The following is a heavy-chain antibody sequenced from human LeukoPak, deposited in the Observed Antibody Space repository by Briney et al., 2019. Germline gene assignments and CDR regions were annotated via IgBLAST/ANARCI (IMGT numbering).Heavy chain of an antibody. D-gene: IGHD2-15*01. Sequence: SETLSLTCTVSGGSISPFYWSWIRQPPGKGLGWIAYIYYSGSTAYNPSLKSRVAISVDTSNNQVSLKLSSVTAADTAVYYCARHGYCSGGSCYWDYWGQGTLVTVSS. V-gene: IGHV4-59*08. CDR3: ARHGYCSGGSCYWDY. CDR2: IYYSGST. J-gene: IGHJ4*02. CDR1: GGSISPFY.